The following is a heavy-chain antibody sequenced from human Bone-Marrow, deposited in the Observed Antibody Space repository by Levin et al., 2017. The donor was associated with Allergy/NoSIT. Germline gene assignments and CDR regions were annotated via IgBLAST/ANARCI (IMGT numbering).Heavy chain of an antibody. J-gene: IGHJ5*02. CDR1: GFTFSDXY. CDR2: ISSSATNI. Sequence: GGSLRLSFAASGFTFSDXYMTXXXXXYVKGLEWVSYISSSATNIYYADSVKGRFTISRDNAKNSLFLQMNSLRAEDTAVYYCARGADWFDPWGQGTLVTVSS. V-gene: IGHV3-11*01. CDR3: ARGADWFDP.